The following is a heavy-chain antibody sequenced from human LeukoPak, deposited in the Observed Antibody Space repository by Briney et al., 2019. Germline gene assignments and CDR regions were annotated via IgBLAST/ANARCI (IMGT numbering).Heavy chain of an antibody. CDR3: AKGPDRGALWLVLDY. CDR2: ISGSGGSA. CDR1: GFTFSSYA. J-gene: IGHJ4*02. Sequence: GGSLRLSCAASGFTFSSYAMSWVRQAPGKGLEWVSAISGSGGSAYYADSVKGRFTISRDNSKNTLYLQMNSLRAEDTAVYYCAKGPDRGALWLVLDYWGQGTLVTVSS. D-gene: IGHD6-19*01. V-gene: IGHV3-23*01.